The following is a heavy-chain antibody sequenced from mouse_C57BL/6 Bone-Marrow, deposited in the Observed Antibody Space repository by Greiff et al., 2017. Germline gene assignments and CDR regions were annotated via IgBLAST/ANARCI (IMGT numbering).Heavy chain of an antibody. V-gene: IGHV1-81*01. CDR1: GYTFTSYG. Sequence: VQLQQSGAELARPGASVKLSCKASGYTFTSYGISWVKQRTGQGLEWIGEIYPRSGNTYYNEKFKGKATLTADKSSSTAYMELRSLTSDDSAVYFCARRGWLLPFAYWGQGTLVTVSA. CDR2: IYPRSGNT. CDR3: ARRGWLLPFAY. D-gene: IGHD2-3*01. J-gene: IGHJ3*01.